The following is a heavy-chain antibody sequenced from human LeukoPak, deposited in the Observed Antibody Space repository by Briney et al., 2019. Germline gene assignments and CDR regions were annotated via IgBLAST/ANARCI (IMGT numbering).Heavy chain of an antibody. J-gene: IGHJ6*03. D-gene: IGHD5-24*01. V-gene: IGHV1-18*01. CDR2: ISAYNGNT. Sequence: GASVKVSCKASGYTFTSYGISWVRQAPGQGLEWMGWISAYNGNTNYAQKLQGRVTMTTDTSTSTAYMELRSLRSDDTAVYYCARGYRRDGPSPPLYYYYMDVWGKGTTVTVSS. CDR1: GYTFTSYG. CDR3: ARGYRRDGPSPPLYYYYMDV.